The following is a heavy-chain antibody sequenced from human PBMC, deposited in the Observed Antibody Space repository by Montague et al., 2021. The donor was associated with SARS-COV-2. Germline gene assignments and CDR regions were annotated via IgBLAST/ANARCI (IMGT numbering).Heavy chain of an antibody. J-gene: IGHJ5*02. CDR2: IYHTGNT. CDR1: GGSISGSPYY. V-gene: IGHV4-39*07. D-gene: IGHD3-10*01. Sequence: SETLSLTCTVSGGSISGSPYYWGWIRQPPGKVLEWIASIYHTGNTYYNPSLRSRVTIYVDTSKNLFSLRLSSVTAADTAVYYCAGGPGYSGMDNWFDPWGQGTLVTVSS. CDR3: AGGPGYSGMDNWFDP.